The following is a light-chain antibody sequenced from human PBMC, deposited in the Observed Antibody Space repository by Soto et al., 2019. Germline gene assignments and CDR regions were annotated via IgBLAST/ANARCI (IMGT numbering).Light chain of an antibody. CDR2: KGS. CDR1: SSDVGSYNL. J-gene: IGLJ2*01. CDR3: CSYAGSSTLVV. V-gene: IGLV2-23*01. Sequence: QSALTQPASVSGSPGQSITISCTGTSSDVGSYNLVSWYQQHPGKAPKLMIYKGSKRPSGVFNRFSGSKSGNTASLTISGLQAEDEADYYCCSYAGSSTLVVFGGGTKLTVL.